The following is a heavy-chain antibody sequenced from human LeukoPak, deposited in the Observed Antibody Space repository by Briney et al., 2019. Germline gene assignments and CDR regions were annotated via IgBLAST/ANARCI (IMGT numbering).Heavy chain of an antibody. J-gene: IGHJ4*02. D-gene: IGHD6-19*01. Sequence: SETLSLTCTISGGSISSHYWSWIRQPPGKGLEWIGYIYYSGSNKYNPSLKSRVIISLDTSKNQFSLKLSSVTAADTAVYYCARPGYSSGWFSWFDYWGQGTLVTVSS. CDR3: ARPGYSSGWFSWFDY. CDR2: IYYSGSN. V-gene: IGHV4-59*08. CDR1: GGSISSHY.